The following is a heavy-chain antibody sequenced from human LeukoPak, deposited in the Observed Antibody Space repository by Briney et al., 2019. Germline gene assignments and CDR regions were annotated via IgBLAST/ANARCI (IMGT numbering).Heavy chain of an antibody. CDR3: AKDIQYSSSYGMDV. CDR1: GFTFDDYA. CDR2: ISWNSGSI. Sequence: GRSLRLSCAASGFTFDDYAMHWVRQAPGKGLEWVSGISWNSGSIGYADSVKGRFTISRDNAKNSLYLQMNSLRAEDTALYYCAKDIQYSSSYGMDVWGQGTTVTVSS. D-gene: IGHD6-13*01. V-gene: IGHV3-9*01. J-gene: IGHJ6*02.